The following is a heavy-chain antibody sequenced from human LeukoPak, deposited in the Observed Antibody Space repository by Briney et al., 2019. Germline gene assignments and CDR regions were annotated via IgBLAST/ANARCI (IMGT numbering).Heavy chain of an antibody. CDR3: VRNWVSTLHNSYDNLLDY. D-gene: IGHD1-1*01. V-gene: IGHV3-7*03. Sequence: GGSLRLSCAVSGFTFSNYWMTWVRQAPGKGLEWVANIKPDGSDKYYVDSVKGRFTISRDNAKRSLSLQMNSLRAEDTAIYYCVRNWVSTLHNSYDNLLDYWGQGTLVTVSS. CDR1: GFTFSNYW. CDR2: IKPDGSDK. J-gene: IGHJ4*02.